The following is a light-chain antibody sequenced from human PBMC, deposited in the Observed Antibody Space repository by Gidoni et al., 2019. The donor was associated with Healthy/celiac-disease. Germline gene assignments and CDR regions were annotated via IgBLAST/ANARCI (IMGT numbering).Light chain of an antibody. V-gene: IGKV3-11*01. CDR2: DAS. Sequence: EIVLTQSPATLSLTPGESATLSCRDSQSVSSYLAWYQQKPGQAPSLLIFDASNKATGIPARFSGSGSGTDFTLTISSLEPEDFAVYYCQQRSNWPITLGQGTRLEIK. CDR3: QQRSNWPIT. CDR1: QSVSSY. J-gene: IGKJ5*01.